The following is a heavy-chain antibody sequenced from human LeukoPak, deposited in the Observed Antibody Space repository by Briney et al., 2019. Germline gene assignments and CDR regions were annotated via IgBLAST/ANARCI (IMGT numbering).Heavy chain of an antibody. J-gene: IGHJ5*02. CDR1: GYTFTSYG. Sequence: WASVKVSCKSSGYTFTSYGISWVRQAPGQGLEWMGWISPYNGDTKYAQKLQGRVTMTRDTSTSTAYMELGSLRSDDTAVYYCARDLYYYDTSGYLNWFDHWGQGTLVTVSS. CDR2: ISPYNGDT. V-gene: IGHV1-18*01. D-gene: IGHD3-22*01. CDR3: ARDLYYYDTSGYLNWFDH.